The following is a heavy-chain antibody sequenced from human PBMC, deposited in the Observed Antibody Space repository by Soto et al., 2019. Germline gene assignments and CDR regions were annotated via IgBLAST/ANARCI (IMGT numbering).Heavy chain of an antibody. Sequence: GESLKISCKGSGYSFTSYWIGWVRQMPGKGLEWMGIIYPGDSDTRYSPSFQGQVTISADKSISTAYLQWSSLKASDTAMYYCARHIYCSGGSCYCDFDYWGQGTLVTVSS. V-gene: IGHV5-51*01. D-gene: IGHD2-15*01. CDR2: IYPGDSDT. J-gene: IGHJ4*02. CDR3: ARHIYCSGGSCYCDFDY. CDR1: GYSFTSYW.